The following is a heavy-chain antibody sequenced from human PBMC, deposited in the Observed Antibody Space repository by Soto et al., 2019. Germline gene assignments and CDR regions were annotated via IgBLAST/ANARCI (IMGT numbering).Heavy chain of an antibody. Sequence: KQSQTLSLTCAISGDSVSSNSAAWNWIRQSPSRGLEWLGRTYYRSKWNNDYAASVKSRITINPDTSKKQFSQQLNSVTPEDAVEYYSTRQYSGYDYYYYCMDVWGQGTTVTVSS. J-gene: IGHJ6*02. CDR2: TYYRSKWNN. D-gene: IGHD5-12*01. CDR1: GDSVSSNSAA. CDR3: TRQYSGYDYYYYCMDV. V-gene: IGHV6-1*01.